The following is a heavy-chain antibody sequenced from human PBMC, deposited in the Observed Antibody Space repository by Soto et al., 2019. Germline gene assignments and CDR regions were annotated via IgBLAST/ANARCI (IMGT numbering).Heavy chain of an antibody. V-gene: IGHV3-23*01. CDR2: ISGSGGST. CDR3: AKDHGMDV. Sequence: GGSLILSCVASGFTFSYYAMAWVRQSPGKGLEWVSSISGSGGSTYYAGSVKGRFTISRDNSKNTVFLQMNSLRAEDTAVYYCAKDHGMDVWGQGATVTVSS. J-gene: IGHJ6*02. CDR1: GFTFSYYA.